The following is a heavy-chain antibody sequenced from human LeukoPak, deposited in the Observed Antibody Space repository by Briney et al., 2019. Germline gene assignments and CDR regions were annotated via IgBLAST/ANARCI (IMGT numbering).Heavy chain of an antibody. CDR2: IYSSGST. J-gene: IGHJ3*02. D-gene: IGHD3-16*01. V-gene: IGHV4-61*02. CDR1: GDSINSNNYY. CDR3: ARAPSYVSLGLWAAFDI. Sequence: SETLSLTCTVSGDSINSNNYYWSWIRQPAGKGLEWIGRIYSSGSTYYNPSLKSRVTISVDTSKNQFSLKLSSVTAADTAVYYCARAPSYVSLGLWAAFDIWGQGTMVTVSS.